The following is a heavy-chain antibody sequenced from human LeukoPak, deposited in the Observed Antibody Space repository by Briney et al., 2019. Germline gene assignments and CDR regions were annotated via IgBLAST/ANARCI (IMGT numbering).Heavy chain of an antibody. CDR3: ARDPNGDYIGAFDM. CDR1: GFTFSAYA. CDR2: IRGGGGSA. V-gene: IGHV3-23*01. D-gene: IGHD4-17*01. Sequence: GGSLRLSCTASGFTFSAYAMMWVRQAPGRGPEWVSAIRGGGGSAFYADSVKGRFTISRDNSKYTLFLQMNSLRAEDTAVYYCARDPNGDYIGAFDMWGPGTMVTVSS. J-gene: IGHJ3*02.